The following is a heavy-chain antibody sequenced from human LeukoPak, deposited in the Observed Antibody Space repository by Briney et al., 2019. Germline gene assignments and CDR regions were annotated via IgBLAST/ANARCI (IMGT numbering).Heavy chain of an antibody. CDR2: FFQLGGT. Sequence: SETLSLTCSVSGFSIGTGYYWAWIRQPPGKGLEWIGSFFQLGGTYYNPSLKSRVTISVDTSKNQFSLKLSSVTAADTAVYYCARVGYSSSGNYYNDRGAFDYWGQGTLVTVSS. CDR3: ARVGYSSSGNYYNDRGAFDY. D-gene: IGHD3-10*01. CDR1: GFSIGTGYY. J-gene: IGHJ4*02. V-gene: IGHV4-38-2*02.